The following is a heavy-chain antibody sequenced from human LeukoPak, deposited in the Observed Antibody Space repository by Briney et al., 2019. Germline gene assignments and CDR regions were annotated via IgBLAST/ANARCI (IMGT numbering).Heavy chain of an antibody. J-gene: IGHJ4*02. D-gene: IGHD2-15*01. CDR2: ISTSGRTI. Sequence: GGSLRLSCAASGFTFSSYEMNWVRQAPGKGLEWVSYISTSGRTIYYADSVKGRFTISRDNAKNSLYLQMNSLRAEDTALYYCAGGGGWYWGQGTLVTVSS. V-gene: IGHV3-48*03. CDR1: GFTFSSYE. CDR3: AGGGGWY.